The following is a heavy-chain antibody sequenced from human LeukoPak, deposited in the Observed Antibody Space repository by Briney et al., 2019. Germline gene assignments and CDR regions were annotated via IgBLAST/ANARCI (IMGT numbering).Heavy chain of an antibody. CDR2: IYSSGSI. J-gene: IGHJ6*03. Sequence: SETLSLTCTVSGGSISSYYWSWIRQPAGKGLEWIGRIYSSGSINYNPSLKSRVTMSVDTSKNQFSLRLRSVTAADTAVYYCARDRGFMVRGSRRGYDDYYYYMDVWGKGTTVTISS. CDR3: ARDRGFMVRGSRRGYDDYYYYMDV. D-gene: IGHD3-10*01. CDR1: GGSISSYY. V-gene: IGHV4-4*07.